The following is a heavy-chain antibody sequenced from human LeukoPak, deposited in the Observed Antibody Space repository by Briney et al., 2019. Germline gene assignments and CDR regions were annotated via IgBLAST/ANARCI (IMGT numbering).Heavy chain of an antibody. CDR1: GVTLSAVS. Sequence: ASVKVSCKVSGVTLSAVSMHWVRQAPGKGLEWVGGFDPEDGDKLYAQRFQGRVTLTEDTSTDTTYMELTSLAFEDTAVYYCATAEQWLYDYWGQGTLVTVPS. J-gene: IGHJ4*02. CDR3: ATAEQWLYDY. CDR2: FDPEDGDK. V-gene: IGHV1-24*01. D-gene: IGHD6-19*01.